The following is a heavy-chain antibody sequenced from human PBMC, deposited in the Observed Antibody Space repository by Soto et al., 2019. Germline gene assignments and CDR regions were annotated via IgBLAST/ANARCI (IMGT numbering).Heavy chain of an antibody. D-gene: IGHD6-13*01. CDR2: IYHSGST. CDR3: ARLAPIAAADGMDV. CDR1: GYSISSGYY. Sequence: SETLSLTGAVSGYSISSGYYWGWIRQSPGKGLEWIGSIYHSGSTYYNPSLKSRVIISVDTSKNQFSLKLSSVTAADTAVYYCARLAPIAAADGMDVWGQGTTVTVSS. J-gene: IGHJ6*02. V-gene: IGHV4-38-2*01.